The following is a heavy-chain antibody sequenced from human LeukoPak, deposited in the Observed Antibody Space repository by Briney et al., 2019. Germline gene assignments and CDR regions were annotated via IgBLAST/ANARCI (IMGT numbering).Heavy chain of an antibody. Sequence: GGSLRLSCAASEFTFSSYAMSWVRQAPGERLEWGSVISGGGDSGGTTYYADPVKGRFTISRDNSKNTLYLQMNSLRAEDTAVYYCAKASGGSCYSGVDYWGQGTLVTVSS. V-gene: IGHV3-23*01. CDR1: EFTFSSYA. CDR2: ISGGGDSGGTT. CDR3: AKASGGSCYSGVDY. J-gene: IGHJ4*02. D-gene: IGHD2-15*01.